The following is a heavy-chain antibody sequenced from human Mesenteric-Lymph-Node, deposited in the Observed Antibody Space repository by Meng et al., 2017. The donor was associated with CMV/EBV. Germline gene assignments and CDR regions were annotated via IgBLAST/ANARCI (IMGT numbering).Heavy chain of an antibody. V-gene: IGHV4-39*01. CDR3: ARHLYGDYGGFDY. D-gene: IGHD4-17*01. CDR1: GGSISSSTYY. CDR2: IYYTGST. J-gene: IGHJ4*02. Sequence: VSGGSISSSTYYWGWIRQHPGKGLEWIGSIYYTGSTYYNPSLKSRVTISVDTSKNQFSLKLSSVTAAVTAVYYCARHLYGDYGGFDYWGQGTLVTVSS.